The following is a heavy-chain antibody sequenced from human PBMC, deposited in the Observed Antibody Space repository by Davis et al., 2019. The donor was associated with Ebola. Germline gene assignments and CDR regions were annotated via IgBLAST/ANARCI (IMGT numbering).Heavy chain of an antibody. J-gene: IGHJ3*02. V-gene: IGHV3-23*01. Sequence: GESLKISCAASGFTFSSYAMSWVRQAPGKGLEWISAISGSGGSTYYADSVKGRFTISRDNSKNTLYLQMNSLRAEDTAVYYCAKNDRRYFDWLLSDAFDIWGQGTMVTVSS. CDR1: GFTFSSYA. CDR2: ISGSGGST. CDR3: AKNDRRYFDWLLSDAFDI. D-gene: IGHD3-9*01.